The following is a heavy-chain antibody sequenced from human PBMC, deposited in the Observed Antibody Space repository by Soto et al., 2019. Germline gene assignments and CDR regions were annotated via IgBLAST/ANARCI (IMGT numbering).Heavy chain of an antibody. CDR3: AKADADYDFWSGYYPYYYGMDV. J-gene: IGHJ6*02. CDR1: GFTFSSYG. CDR2: ISYDGSNK. Sequence: PGGSLRLSCAASGFTFSSYGMHWVRQAPGKGLEWVAVISYDGSNKYYADSVKGRFTISRDNSKNTLYMQMNSLRAEDTAVYYCAKADADYDFWSGYYPYYYGMDVWGQGTTVTVSS. D-gene: IGHD3-3*01. V-gene: IGHV3-30*18.